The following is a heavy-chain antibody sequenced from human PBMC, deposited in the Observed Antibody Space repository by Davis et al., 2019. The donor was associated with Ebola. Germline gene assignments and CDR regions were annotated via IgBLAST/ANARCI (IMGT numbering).Heavy chain of an antibody. V-gene: IGHV1-8*01. CDR2: MNPNSGNT. CDR3: ANNDRPDGVFNY. D-gene: IGHD3-22*01. J-gene: IGHJ4*02. CDR1: GYTFTSYD. Sequence: ASVKVSCKASGYTFTSYDINWVRQATGQGLEWMGWMNPNSGNTGYAQKFQGRVTMTRNTSISTAYMELSSLRSEDTAVYYCANNDRPDGVFNYWGQGTLVTVSS.